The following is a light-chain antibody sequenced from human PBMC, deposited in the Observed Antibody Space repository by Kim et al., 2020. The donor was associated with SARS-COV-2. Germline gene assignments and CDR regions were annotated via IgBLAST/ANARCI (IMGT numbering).Light chain of an antibody. CDR2: DNN. V-gene: IGLV1-51*01. J-gene: IGLJ3*02. CDR1: SPNLGNNY. Sequence: PEQNVTISCSGTSPNLGNNYLSWYQQVPGAAPKLLIKDNNKRPSGIPDRFSGSKSGASATLGISGLQTGDEADYYCATWDSSLSALFGGGTQLTVL. CDR3: ATWDSSLSAL.